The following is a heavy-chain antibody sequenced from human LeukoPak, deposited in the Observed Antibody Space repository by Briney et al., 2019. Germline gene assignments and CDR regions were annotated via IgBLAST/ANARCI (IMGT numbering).Heavy chain of an antibody. CDR3: AKDQRIFDY. J-gene: IGHJ4*02. D-gene: IGHD6-25*01. CDR2: ISGSGGST. Sequence: GGSLRLSCAASGFTFDDYAMPWVRQAPGKGLEWVSGISGSGGSTYYADSVKGRFTISRDNSKNTLYLQMNSLRAEDTAVYYCAKDQRIFDYWGQGTLVTVSS. CDR1: GFTFDDYA. V-gene: IGHV3-23*01.